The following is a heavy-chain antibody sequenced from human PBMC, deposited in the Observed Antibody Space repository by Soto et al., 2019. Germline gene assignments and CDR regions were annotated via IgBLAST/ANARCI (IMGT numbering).Heavy chain of an antibody. Sequence: EVQLVESGGGLVKPRGSLRLSCVGSGFTFSGYSINWVRQAPGKGLEWVSYISGPSIYIYYADSVKGRFTISRDNAKSAVYLQMNSLRAEDTAVYYCARGFRNGFNVWGQGTTVSVSS. CDR3: ARGFRNGFNV. CDR2: ISGPSIYI. J-gene: IGHJ6*02. D-gene: IGHD2-8*01. V-gene: IGHV3-21*01. CDR1: GFTFSGYS.